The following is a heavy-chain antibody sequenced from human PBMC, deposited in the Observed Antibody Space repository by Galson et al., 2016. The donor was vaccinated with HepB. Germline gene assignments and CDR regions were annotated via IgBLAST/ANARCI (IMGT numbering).Heavy chain of an antibody. V-gene: IGHV4-39*06. D-gene: IGHD5-12*01. J-gene: IGHJ4*02. CDR1: GGSISSSSYY. CDR3: ARDGFYSGYDNEGLDY. Sequence: SETLSLTCNVSGGSISSSSYYCGWIRQPPGKGLEWIGSMDYSGSTYYNPSLKSRVTISIHTSKNQFALKLNSVTAADTAVYYCARDGFYSGYDNEGLDYWGQGTLVTVSS. CDR2: MDYSGST.